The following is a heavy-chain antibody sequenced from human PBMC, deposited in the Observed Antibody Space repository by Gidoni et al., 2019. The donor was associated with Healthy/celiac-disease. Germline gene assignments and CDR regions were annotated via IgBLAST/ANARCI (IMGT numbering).Heavy chain of an antibody. CDR2: INHSGST. V-gene: IGHV4-34*01. Sequence: QVQLQQWGAGLLTPSETLSLTCAVYGGSFSGYYWGWIRQPPGKGLEWIGEINHSGSTNYNPSLKSRVTISVDTSKNQFSLKLSSVTAADTAVYYCAEGVAAAGRRWFDPWGQGTLVTVSS. J-gene: IGHJ5*02. D-gene: IGHD6-13*01. CDR3: AEGVAAAGRRWFDP. CDR1: GGSFSGYY.